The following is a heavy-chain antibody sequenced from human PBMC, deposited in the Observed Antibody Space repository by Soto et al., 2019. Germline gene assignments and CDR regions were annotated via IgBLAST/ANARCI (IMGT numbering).Heavy chain of an antibody. V-gene: IGHV3-21*01. J-gene: IGHJ6*03. CDR1: GFTFSSYS. D-gene: IGHD2-21*02. CDR2: ISSSSSYI. Sequence: EVQLVESGGGLVKPGGSLRLSCAASGFTFSSYSMNWLRQAPGKGLEWFSSISSSSSYIYYADSGKGRFTISRDNAKNSLYLQMNSRRAEDTAVYYCARGLSRTEYDYYYMDVWGKGTTVTVSS. CDR3: ARGLSRTEYDYYYMDV.